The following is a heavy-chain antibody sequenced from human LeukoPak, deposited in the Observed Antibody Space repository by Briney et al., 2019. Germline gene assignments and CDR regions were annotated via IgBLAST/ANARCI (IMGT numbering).Heavy chain of an antibody. CDR1: GYTLTELS. D-gene: IGHD1-26*01. V-gene: IGHV1-24*01. CDR3: ATVPTGKYSGSYLALGAFDY. J-gene: IGHJ4*02. Sequence: ASVKVSCKVSGYTLTELSMHWVRQAPGKGLEWMGGFDPEDGETIYAQKFQGRVTMTEDTSTDTAYMELSSLRSEGTAVYYCATVPTGKYSGSYLALGAFDYWGQGTLVTVSS. CDR2: FDPEDGET.